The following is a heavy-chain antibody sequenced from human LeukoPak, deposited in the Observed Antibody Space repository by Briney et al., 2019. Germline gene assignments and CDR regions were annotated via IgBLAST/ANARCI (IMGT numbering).Heavy chain of an antibody. CDR2: ISWNSGSI. Sequence: PGGSLRLSCAASGFTFDDYAMHWVRQAPGKGLEWVSGISWNSGSIGCADSVKGRFTISRDNAKNSLYLQMNGLRAEDTAVYYCALDYFDYWGQGTLVTVSS. J-gene: IGHJ4*02. CDR3: ALDYFDY. V-gene: IGHV3-9*01. CDR1: GFTFDDYA. D-gene: IGHD6-6*01.